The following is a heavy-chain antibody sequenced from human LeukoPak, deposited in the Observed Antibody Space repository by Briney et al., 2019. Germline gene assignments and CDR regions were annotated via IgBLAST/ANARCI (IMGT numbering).Heavy chain of an antibody. CDR1: GGSISSYY. J-gene: IGHJ4*02. D-gene: IGHD6-13*01. CDR2: IYYSGST. V-gene: IGHV4-59*08. CDR3: ARLSRYSSSWYYFDY. Sequence: SETLSLTCTVSGGSISSYYWSWIRQPPGKGLEWIGYIYYSGSTYYNPSLKSRVTISVDTSKNQFSLKLSSVTAADTAVYYCARLSRYSSSWYYFDYWGQGTLVTVSS.